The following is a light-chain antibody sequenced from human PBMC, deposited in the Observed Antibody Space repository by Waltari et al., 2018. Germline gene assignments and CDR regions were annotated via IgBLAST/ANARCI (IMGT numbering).Light chain of an antibody. J-gene: IGKJ3*01. CDR1: QSINTY. Sequence: DIQMTQSPSSLSASVGDSVTITCRASQSINTYLNWYQQKPGKAPELRIYPASSLQSGVPSAFSCSGSGTDFTLTISSLQPEDFATYFCQQGHSPPFTFGPGTKVDIK. V-gene: IGKV1-39*01. CDR3: QQGHSPPFT. CDR2: PAS.